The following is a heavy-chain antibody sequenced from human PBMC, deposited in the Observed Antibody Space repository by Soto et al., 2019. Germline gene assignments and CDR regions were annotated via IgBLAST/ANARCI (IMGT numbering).Heavy chain of an antibody. V-gene: IGHV3-48*03. D-gene: IGHD3-9*01. CDR1: GFTFSSYE. J-gene: IGHJ6*02. Sequence: PGGSLRLSCAASGFTFSSYEMNWVRQAPGKGLEWVSYISSSGSTIYYADSVKGRFTISRDNAKNSLYLQMNSLRAEDTAVYYCAGALRYFDWRDYYGMDVWGQGTTVTVSS. CDR3: AGALRYFDWRDYYGMDV. CDR2: ISSSGSTI.